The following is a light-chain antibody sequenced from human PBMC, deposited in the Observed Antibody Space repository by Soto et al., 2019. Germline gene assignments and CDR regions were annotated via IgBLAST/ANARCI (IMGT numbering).Light chain of an antibody. V-gene: IGKV2D-29*02. CDR2: EVS. CDR3: MQSTQLPPT. CDR1: QRLLHITGETF. Sequence: VMTQTPRSLSVAPGQPASSSCKSSQRLLHITGETFLFWYLQKPGQSPQLLIYEVSTRVSGVPDRFSGSGSGTDFTLEISRVETDDVGIYYCMQSTQLPPTFGQGTRLEIK. J-gene: IGKJ5*01.